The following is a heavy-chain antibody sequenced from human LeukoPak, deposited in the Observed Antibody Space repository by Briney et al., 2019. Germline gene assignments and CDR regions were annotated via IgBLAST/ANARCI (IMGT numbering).Heavy chain of an antibody. Sequence: GGSLRLSCAASGFISRDYPMSWVRQTPGKGLEWVSSISAGGGGIYYADSVKGRFTISRDNSKNTLYLQMNSLRAEDTAVYYCAKDDSSGYYYRWFDPWGQGTLVTVSS. CDR2: ISAGGGGI. D-gene: IGHD3-22*01. V-gene: IGHV3-23*01. CDR3: AKDDSSGYYYRWFDP. CDR1: GFISRDYP. J-gene: IGHJ5*02.